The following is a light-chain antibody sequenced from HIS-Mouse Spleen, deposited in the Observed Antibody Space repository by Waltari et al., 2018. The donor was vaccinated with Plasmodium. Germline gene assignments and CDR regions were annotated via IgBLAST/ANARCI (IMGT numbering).Light chain of an antibody. CDR3: QQYNNWPWT. V-gene: IGKV3-15*01. CDR2: GAS. Sequence: EIVMTQSPATLSVSPGERATLSCRASQSVSSNLAWYQQKPGQAPRLRIDGASTRATGIPARFSGSGSGTEFTLTISSLQSEDFAVYYCQQYNNWPWTFGQGTKVEIK. J-gene: IGKJ1*01. CDR1: QSVSSN.